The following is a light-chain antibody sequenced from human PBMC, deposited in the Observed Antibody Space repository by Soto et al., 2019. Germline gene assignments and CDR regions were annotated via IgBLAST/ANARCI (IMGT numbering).Light chain of an antibody. CDR1: SSDVGSYNL. CDR2: ESG. Sequence: QSVLTQPASVSGSPGQSITISCTGSSSDVGSYNLVSWYQQHPGKAPKLMVYESGKRPSGVSDRFFGSKSGNTASLTISGLQSEYEADYYCCSFARGTTLVFGGGTKLTVL. CDR3: CSFARGTTLV. J-gene: IGLJ3*02. V-gene: IGLV2-23*01.